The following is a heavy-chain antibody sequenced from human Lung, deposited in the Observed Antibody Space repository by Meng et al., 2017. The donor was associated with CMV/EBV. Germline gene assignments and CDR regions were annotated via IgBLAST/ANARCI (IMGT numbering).Heavy chain of an antibody. CDR2: ISSSYAV. D-gene: IGHD6-19*01. V-gene: IGHV3-69-1*01. Sequence: GESLKISCAASGFRFSDYYMTWIRQAPGKGLEWVSYISSSYAVDYADSLKGRFTISRDNAKNSLYLQTNSLRVEDTAVYYCARVLLEVRGWYYQGMDVWGQGTTVTVSS. CDR3: ARVLLEVRGWYYQGMDV. J-gene: IGHJ6*02. CDR1: GFRFSDYY.